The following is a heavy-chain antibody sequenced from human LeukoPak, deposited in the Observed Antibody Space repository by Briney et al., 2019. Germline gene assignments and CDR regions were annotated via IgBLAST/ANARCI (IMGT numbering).Heavy chain of an antibody. CDR1: GGSISSGGYS. V-gene: IGHV4-30-2*01. CDR2: IYHSGST. Sequence: PSETLSLTCAVSGGSISSGGYSWSWIRQPPGKGLEWIGYIYHSGSTYYNPSLKSRVTISVDRSKNQFSQKLSSVTAADTAVYYCARGRITMVRGPLRYFDYWGQGTLVTVSS. J-gene: IGHJ4*02. CDR3: ARGRITMVRGPLRYFDY. D-gene: IGHD3-10*01.